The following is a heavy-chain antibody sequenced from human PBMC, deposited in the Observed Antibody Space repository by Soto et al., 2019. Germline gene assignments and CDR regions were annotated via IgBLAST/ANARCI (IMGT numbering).Heavy chain of an antibody. V-gene: IGHV3-23*01. J-gene: IGHJ4*02. CDR1: GFTFSSHA. Sequence: EVQLLESGGGLVQPGGCLRLSCAASGFTFSSHAMAWVRQAPGKGLEWVSAITNSGGSSYVADSVKGRFTISRDNSKNTVDLQMNSLRAEDTAVYYCAKDRLRDGASRQGFDYWGQRTLVTVSS. D-gene: IGHD6-6*01. CDR3: AKDRLRDGASRQGFDY. CDR2: ITNSGGSS.